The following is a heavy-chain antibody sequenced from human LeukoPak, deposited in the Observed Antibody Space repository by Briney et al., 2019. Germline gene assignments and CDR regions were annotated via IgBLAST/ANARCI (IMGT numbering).Heavy chain of an antibody. D-gene: IGHD7-27*01. CDR2: ISWDSGDI. J-gene: IGHJ4*02. V-gene: IGHV3-9*01. Sequence: GGSLRLSCAASGFIFDDHAMHWVRQAPGKGLEWVSGISWDSGDIGYADSVKGRFTISRDNAKSSLYLQMNSLRAEDTALYYCAKDETGYPNYYFDYWGQGTLVTVSS. CDR3: AKDETGYPNYYFDY. CDR1: GFIFDDHA.